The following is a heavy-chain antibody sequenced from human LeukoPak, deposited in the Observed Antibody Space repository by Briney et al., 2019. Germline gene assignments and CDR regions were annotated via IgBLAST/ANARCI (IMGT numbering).Heavy chain of an antibody. J-gene: IGHJ4*02. CDR3: VREVTSGSFDY. V-gene: IGHV3-30*04. Sequence: PGGSLRLSCAASGFTFNSYAMHWVRQAPGRGLEWVTVISYDGSNGYYAGSVKGRFTISRDNSQNTLYVQMSSLRPEDTAVYYCVREVTSGSFDYWGQGTLVTVSS. D-gene: IGHD1-26*01. CDR1: GFTFNSYA. CDR2: ISYDGSNG.